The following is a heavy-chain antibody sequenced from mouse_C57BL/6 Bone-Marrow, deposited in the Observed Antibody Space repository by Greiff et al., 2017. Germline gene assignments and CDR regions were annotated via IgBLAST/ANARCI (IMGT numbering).Heavy chain of an antibody. CDR1: GYTFTSYG. Sequence: VQLQQSGAELARPAASVKLSCKASGYTFTSYGISWVKQRTGQGLEWIGEIYPRSGNTYYNEKFKGKATLTADKSSSTAYMELRSLTSEDSAVYFCARWDYYGSSYGRYFDVWGTGTTVTVSS. CDR2: IYPRSGNT. D-gene: IGHD1-1*01. J-gene: IGHJ1*03. V-gene: IGHV1-81*01. CDR3: ARWDYYGSSYGRYFDV.